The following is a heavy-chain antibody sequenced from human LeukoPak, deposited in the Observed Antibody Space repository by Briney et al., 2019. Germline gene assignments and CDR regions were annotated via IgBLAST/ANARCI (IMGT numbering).Heavy chain of an antibody. CDR3: VKSLTGSDDF. Sequence: GGSLRLSCAASGFTFSRFWMHWVRQAPGKGLVWVSRIYDGGSIISYGDPVKGRFTISRDDAKNTLYLQMNNLGVEDTAVYYCVKSLTGSDDFWGQGTLVTVSS. CDR2: IYDGGSII. J-gene: IGHJ4*02. V-gene: IGHV3-74*01. D-gene: IGHD1-20*01. CDR1: GFTFSRFW.